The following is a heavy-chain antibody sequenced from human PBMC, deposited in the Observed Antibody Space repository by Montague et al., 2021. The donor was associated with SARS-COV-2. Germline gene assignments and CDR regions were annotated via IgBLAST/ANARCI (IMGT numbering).Heavy chain of an antibody. Sequence: SETLSLTCTASGGSISSSSYYWVWLRQPPGKGLEGIGSNYYSGSTYHNLSLKSRVTISVDTSKNQFSLKLSSATAADTAVYYCAGPTYYYVSSGSDAFDIWGQGTMVTVSS. CDR1: GGSISSSSYY. CDR3: AGPTYYYVSSGSDAFDI. J-gene: IGHJ3*02. CDR2: NYYSGST. D-gene: IGHD3-22*01. V-gene: IGHV4-39*01.